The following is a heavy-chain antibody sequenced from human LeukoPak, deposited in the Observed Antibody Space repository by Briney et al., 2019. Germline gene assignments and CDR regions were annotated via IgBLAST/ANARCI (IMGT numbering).Heavy chain of an antibody. CDR1: GFTFSSFD. J-gene: IGHJ4*02. CDR3: ARDRRGSSWSFDY. CDR2: IWLDGTTK. V-gene: IGHV3-33*01. Sequence: PGGSLRLSCAASGFTFSSFDMDWVRQAPGRGLEWVAGIWLDGTTKYYTDSVKGRFTISRDNSKNTLYLQMNSLRAEDTAVYYCARDRRGSSWSFDYWGQGTLVTVSS. D-gene: IGHD6-13*01.